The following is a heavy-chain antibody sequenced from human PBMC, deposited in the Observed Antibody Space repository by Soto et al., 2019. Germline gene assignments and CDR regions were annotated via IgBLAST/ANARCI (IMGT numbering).Heavy chain of an antibody. Sequence: QITLKESGPTLVKPTQTLTLTCTFSGFSLSTSGVGVGWIRQPPGKALEWLALIYWDDDKRYRPSLKSRLTITKDTSQNQVVLTMTNMDPVDTATYYCAHSLIGYYYDSSGSNWFDPWGQGTLVTVSS. J-gene: IGHJ5*02. D-gene: IGHD3-22*01. CDR1: GFSLSTSGVG. V-gene: IGHV2-5*02. CDR2: IYWDDDK. CDR3: AHSLIGYYYDSSGSNWFDP.